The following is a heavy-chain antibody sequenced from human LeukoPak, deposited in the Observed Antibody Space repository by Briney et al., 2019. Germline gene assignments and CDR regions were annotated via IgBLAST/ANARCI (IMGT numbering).Heavy chain of an antibody. CDR3: ARDSSSWYRRVSLSFDY. D-gene: IGHD6-13*01. Sequence: SQTLSLTCAISGDSVSSNSAAWNWIRQSPSRGLEWLGRTYYRSKWYNDYAVSVKSRITINPDTSKNQFSLQLNSVTPEDTAVYYCARDSSSWYRRVSLSFDYWGQGTLVTVSS. V-gene: IGHV6-1*01. CDR2: TYYRSKWYN. CDR1: GDSVSSNSAA. J-gene: IGHJ4*02.